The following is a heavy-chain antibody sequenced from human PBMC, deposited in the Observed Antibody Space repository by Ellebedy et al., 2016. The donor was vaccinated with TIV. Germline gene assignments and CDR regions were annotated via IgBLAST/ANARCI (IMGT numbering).Heavy chain of an antibody. V-gene: IGHV4-59*08. CDR1: GGSIGSYY. D-gene: IGHD4-23*01. Sequence: SETLSLTCIVSGGSIGSYYWSWIRQPPGKGLEWIAYIYESGSTSFNPSLESRVTISVDTSKNQFSLKLRSVTAADAAVYYCARGGYEHGGNSGIDYWGQGTLVTVSS. CDR2: IYESGST. CDR3: ARGGYEHGGNSGIDY. J-gene: IGHJ4*02.